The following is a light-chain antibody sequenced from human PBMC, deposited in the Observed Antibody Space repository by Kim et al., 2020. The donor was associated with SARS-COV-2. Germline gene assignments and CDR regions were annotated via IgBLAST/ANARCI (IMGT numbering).Light chain of an antibody. CDR1: SSDVGGYNY. Sequence: QSALTQPASVSGSPGQSITISCTGTSSDVGGYNYVSWYQQHPGKAPKLMIYDVSKRPSGVSNRFSGSKSGNTASLTISGLQAEDEADYYCSSYTSINTWVFGGGTKL. CDR2: DVS. CDR3: SSYTSINTWV. V-gene: IGLV2-14*01. J-gene: IGLJ3*02.